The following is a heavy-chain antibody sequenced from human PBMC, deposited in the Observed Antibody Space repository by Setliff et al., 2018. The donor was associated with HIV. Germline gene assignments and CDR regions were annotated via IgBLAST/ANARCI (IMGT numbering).Heavy chain of an antibody. V-gene: IGHV1-2*02. CDR1: GYRFTDFY. J-gene: IGHJ5*02. D-gene: IGHD3-22*01. CDR2: INPNNGGT. Sequence: ASVKVSCKTFGYRFTDFYVNWVRQAPGQGLEWMGWINPNNGGTNYAQKFQGRVTMTRDTSISTAYMELSRLRSDDTAVYYCARQTYYYDNSGHNWFDPWGQGTLVTVSS. CDR3: ARQTYYYDNSGHNWFDP.